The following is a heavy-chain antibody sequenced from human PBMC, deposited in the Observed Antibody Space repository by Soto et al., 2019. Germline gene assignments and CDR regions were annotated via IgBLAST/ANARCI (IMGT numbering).Heavy chain of an antibody. CDR3: VPSNWFDP. V-gene: IGHV4-39*01. CDR1: GGSISSSSYY. J-gene: IGHJ5*02. CDR2: IYYSGST. Sequence: SETLSLTCTVSGGSISSSSYYWGWVRQPPGKGLEWIGSIYYSGSTYYNPSLKSRVTISVDTSKNQFSLKLSSVTAADTAVYYCVPSNWFDPWGQGTLVTVSS.